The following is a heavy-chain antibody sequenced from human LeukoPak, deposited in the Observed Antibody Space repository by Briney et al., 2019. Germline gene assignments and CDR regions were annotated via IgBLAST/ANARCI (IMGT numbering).Heavy chain of an antibody. CDR3: ARAYCSAGDCYEFDY. D-gene: IGHD2-15*01. Sequence: ASVEVSCKASGYTVTNYYIHWVRQAPGQGLEWMGWINPNNGGTNYAQKFHGRVTMTRDTSISTAYMELSRLTSDDTAMYYCARAYCSAGDCYEFDYWGQVTLVTVSS. J-gene: IGHJ4*02. CDR1: GYTVTNYY. CDR2: INPNNGGT. V-gene: IGHV1-2*02.